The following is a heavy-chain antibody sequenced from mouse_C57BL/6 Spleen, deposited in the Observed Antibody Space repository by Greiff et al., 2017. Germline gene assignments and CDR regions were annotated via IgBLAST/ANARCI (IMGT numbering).Heavy chain of an antibody. V-gene: IGHV1-52*01. CDR3: ATIYYDYYYAMDY. CDR1: GYTFTSYW. Sequence: QVQLQQPGAELVRPGSSVKLSCKASGYTFTSYWMHWVKQRPIQGLEWIGNIDPSDSETHYNQKFKDKATLTVDKSSSTAYMQLSSLTSEDSAVYYCATIYYDYYYAMDYWGQGTSVTVSS. D-gene: IGHD2-4*01. CDR2: IDPSDSET. J-gene: IGHJ4*01.